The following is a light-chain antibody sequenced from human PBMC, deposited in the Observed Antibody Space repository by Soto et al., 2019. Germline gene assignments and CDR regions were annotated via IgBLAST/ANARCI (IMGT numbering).Light chain of an antibody. CDR3: QQYLTTPRLG. V-gene: IGKV4-1*01. CDR1: QSVLYIPTNKNY. CDR2: WAS. J-gene: IGKJ4*01. Sequence: EILVAQRPGSLARSRGGGYTLNCKSSQSVLYIPTNKNYLAWYQQKPGQPPKLLIYWASTRESGVPDRFSGSGSGTDFTLSISSLQAEDVAVYYCQQYLTTPRLGFGGGTKVDIK.